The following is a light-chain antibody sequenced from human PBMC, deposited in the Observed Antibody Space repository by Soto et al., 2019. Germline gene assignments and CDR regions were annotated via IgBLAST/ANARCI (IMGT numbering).Light chain of an antibody. V-gene: IGKV4-1*01. J-gene: IGKJ3*01. CDR1: QSVLYSSNNKNY. CDR2: WSS. Sequence: DIVMTQSPDSLAVSLGERATINCKSSQSVLYSSNNKNYLAWYQQKPGQPPKLLIYWSSTRESGVPDRFSGSGSGTDFTLTISSLQAEDVAVYYCQQYYSSTFTFGPGTKSGYQT. CDR3: QQYYSSTFT.